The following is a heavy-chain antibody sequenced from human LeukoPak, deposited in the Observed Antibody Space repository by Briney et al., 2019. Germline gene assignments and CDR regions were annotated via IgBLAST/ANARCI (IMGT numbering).Heavy chain of an antibody. CDR2: ISGSGGST. CDR1: GFTFSSYA. CDR3: AKALYDSSGYYSFDY. V-gene: IGHV3-23*01. J-gene: IGHJ4*02. Sequence: GGSLRLSCAASGFTFSSYAMSWVRQAPGKGLEWVSGISGSGGSTYYADSVKGRFTISRDNSKNTLYLQTNGLRAEDTAAYYRAKALYDSSGYYSFDYWGQGTLVTVSS. D-gene: IGHD3-22*01.